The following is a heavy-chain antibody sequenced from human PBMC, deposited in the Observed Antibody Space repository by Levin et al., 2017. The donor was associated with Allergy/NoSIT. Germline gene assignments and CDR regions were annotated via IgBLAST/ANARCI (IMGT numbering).Heavy chain of an antibody. CDR3: ARQEGYCSGGSCYDYYYYYGMDV. CDR2: IYPGDSDT. D-gene: IGHD2-15*01. Sequence: GESLKISCKGSGYSFTSYWIGWVRQMPGKGLEWMGIIYPGDSDTRYSPSFQGQVTISADKSISTAYLQWSSLKASDTAMYYCARQEGYCSGGSCYDYYYYYGMDVWGKGTTVTVSS. V-gene: IGHV5-51*01. J-gene: IGHJ6*04. CDR1: GYSFTSYW.